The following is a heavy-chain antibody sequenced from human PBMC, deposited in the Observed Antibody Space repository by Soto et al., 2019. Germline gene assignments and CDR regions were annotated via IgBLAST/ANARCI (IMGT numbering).Heavy chain of an antibody. CDR1: GYTFINFD. D-gene: IGHD6-19*01. J-gene: IGHJ4*02. CDR3: ARRAAVARWAFFFDY. Sequence: ASVKVSCKASGYTFINFDISWVRQAAGQGLEWLGRMNPGSGKTGYASKFQGRVAMTRDNSKNTLYLQMNSLRAEDTAVYYCARRAAVARWAFFFDYWGQGTLVTVSS. V-gene: IGHV1-8*02. CDR2: MNPGSGKT.